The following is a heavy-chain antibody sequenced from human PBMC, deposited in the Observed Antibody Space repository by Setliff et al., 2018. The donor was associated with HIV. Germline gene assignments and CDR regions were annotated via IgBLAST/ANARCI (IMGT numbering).Heavy chain of an antibody. Sequence: SETLSLTCTVSGDSLSNDYYYWTWIRQHPEKGLEWIGYIYYSGSTLYNPSLRSRLTMSVDTSKNQFSLELSSVTAADTAVYYCARDFLRSGYFDHWGQGKLVTVSS. V-gene: IGHV4-31*03. CDR3: ARDFLRSGYFDH. CDR1: GDSLSNDYYY. D-gene: IGHD4-17*01. J-gene: IGHJ4*02. CDR2: IYYSGST.